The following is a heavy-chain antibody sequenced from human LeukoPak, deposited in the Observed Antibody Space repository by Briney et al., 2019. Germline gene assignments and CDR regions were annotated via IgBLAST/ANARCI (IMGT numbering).Heavy chain of an antibody. CDR2: ISGSGGTT. Sequence: PGGSLRLSCAASGFTFSSYAMSWVRQAPGKGLEWVAVISGSGGTTYYADSVKGRFTISRDNSKNTVDLQMESLRAEDTAVYYCARDRCGGSCFAYFDYWGQGTLVTVSS. J-gene: IGHJ4*02. CDR1: GFTFSSYA. D-gene: IGHD2-15*01. V-gene: IGHV3-23*01. CDR3: ARDRCGGSCFAYFDY.